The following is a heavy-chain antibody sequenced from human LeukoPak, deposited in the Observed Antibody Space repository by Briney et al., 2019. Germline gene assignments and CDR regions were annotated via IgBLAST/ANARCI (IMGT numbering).Heavy chain of an antibody. CDR1: GFTFSSYA. CDR3: ARDPSRELLSCFDY. J-gene: IGHJ4*02. CDR2: ISYDGSNK. Sequence: GRSLRLSCAASGFTFSSYAVHWVRQAPGKGLEWVAVISYDGSNKYYADSVKGRFTISRDNSKNTLYLQMNSLRAEDTAVYYCARDPSRELLSCFDYWGQGTLVTVSS. D-gene: IGHD1-26*01. V-gene: IGHV3-30-3*01.